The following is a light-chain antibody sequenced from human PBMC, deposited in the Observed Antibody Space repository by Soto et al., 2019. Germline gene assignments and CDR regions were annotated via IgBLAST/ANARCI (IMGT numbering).Light chain of an antibody. CDR1: QVITEY. Sequence: DIQMNQSASSLSAAVGDRVTITCQTSQVITEYLNWYQQKPGKAPKLVIYDISTLEIGVPSRFSGGGSGTKFTFTITGLQPEDIATYYCQQYENLPYTFGQGTKLEI. J-gene: IGKJ2*01. CDR2: DIS. V-gene: IGKV1-33*01. CDR3: QQYENLPYT.